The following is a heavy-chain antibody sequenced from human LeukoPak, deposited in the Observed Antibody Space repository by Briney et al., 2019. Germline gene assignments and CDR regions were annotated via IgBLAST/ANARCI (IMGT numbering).Heavy chain of an antibody. J-gene: IGHJ3*02. V-gene: IGHV1-8*03. CDR1: GYTFTSYG. Sequence: ASVKVSCKASGYTFTSYGISWVRQATGQGLEWMGWMNPNSGNTGYAQKFQGRVTITRNTSISTAYMELSSLRSEDTAVYYCARDSLSYGGAFDIWGQGTMVTVSS. CDR2: MNPNSGNT. CDR3: ARDSLSYGGAFDI. D-gene: IGHD1-26*01.